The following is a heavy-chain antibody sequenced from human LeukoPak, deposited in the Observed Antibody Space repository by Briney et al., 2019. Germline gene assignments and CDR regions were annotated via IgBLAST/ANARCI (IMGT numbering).Heavy chain of an antibody. CDR3: ARDENCGGDCWAFDI. D-gene: IGHD2-21*02. V-gene: IGHV7-4-1*02. CDR2: INTNTGNP. J-gene: IGHJ3*02. CDR1: GYTFTSYA. Sequence: GASVKVSCKASGYTFTSYAMNWVRQVPGQGLEWMGWINTNTGNPTYAQGFTGRFVFSLDTSVSTAYLQISSLKAEDTAVYYCARDENCGGDCWAFDIWGQGTMVTVSS.